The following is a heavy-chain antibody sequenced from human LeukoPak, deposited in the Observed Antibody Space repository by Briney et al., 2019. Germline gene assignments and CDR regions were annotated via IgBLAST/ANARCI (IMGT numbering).Heavy chain of an antibody. CDR3: ARDGRIVVVPSA. CDR1: GFTFSTYE. CDR2: IPSSGSTI. D-gene: IGHD2-2*01. V-gene: IGHV3-48*03. Sequence: PGGSLRLSCAASGFTFSTYEMNWVRQAPGKGLEWVSYIPSSGSTIYYVDSVKGRFTISRDNAKNSLYLQMNSLRVEDTAVYYCARDGRIVVVPSAWGQGTLVTVSS. J-gene: IGHJ4*02.